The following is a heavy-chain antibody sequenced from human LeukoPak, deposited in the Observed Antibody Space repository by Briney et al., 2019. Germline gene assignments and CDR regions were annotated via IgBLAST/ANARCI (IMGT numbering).Heavy chain of an antibody. CDR3: ARAGGYDSSGYSDY. CDR2: IYHSGST. D-gene: IGHD3-22*01. J-gene: IGHJ4*02. Sequence: PSQTLSLTCAVSGGSISSGGYSWSWIRQPPGKGLEWIGYIYHSGSTYYNPSLKSRVTISVDRSKNQFSLKLSSVTAADTAVYYCARAGGYDSSGYSDYWGQGTLVTVSS. CDR1: GGSISSGGYS. V-gene: IGHV4-30-2*01.